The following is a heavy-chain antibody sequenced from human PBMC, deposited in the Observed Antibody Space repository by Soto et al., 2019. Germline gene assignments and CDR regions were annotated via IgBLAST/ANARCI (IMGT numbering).Heavy chain of an antibody. CDR2: IIPILGTA. CDR1: GGTFSSYA. V-gene: IGHV1-69*01. CDR3: AGGEEGRVGFDY. D-gene: IGHD1-26*01. Sequence: QVQLVQSGAEVKKPGSSVKVSCKASGGTFSSYAISWVRQAPGQGLEWMGGIIPILGTANYAQKVQGRVTITADESTSTAYVEQSSLRSEETAVYYCAGGEEGRVGFDYWGQGTLVTVSS. J-gene: IGHJ4*01.